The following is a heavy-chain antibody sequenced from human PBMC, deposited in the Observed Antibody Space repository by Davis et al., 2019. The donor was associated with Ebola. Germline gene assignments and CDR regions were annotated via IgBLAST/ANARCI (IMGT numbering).Heavy chain of an antibody. V-gene: IGHV4-34*01. CDR2: INHSGST. D-gene: IGHD6-6*01. Sequence: GSLRLSCAVYGGSFSGYYWSWIRQPPGKGLEWIGEINHSGSTNYNPSLKSRVTISVDTSKNQFSLKLSSVTAADTAVYYCASIAARPSDYWGQGTLVTVSS. J-gene: IGHJ4*02. CDR3: ASIAARPSDY. CDR1: GGSFSGYY.